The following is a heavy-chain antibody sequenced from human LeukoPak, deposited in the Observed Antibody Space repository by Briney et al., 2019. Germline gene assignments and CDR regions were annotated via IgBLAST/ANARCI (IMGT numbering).Heavy chain of an antibody. V-gene: IGHV3-30-3*01. CDR1: GFTFSSYA. J-gene: IGHJ3*02. CDR3: AKDHRYYYDSSGPIDSAFDI. D-gene: IGHD3-22*01. Sequence: GGSLRLSCAASGFTFSSYAMHWVRQAPGKGLEWVAVISYDGSNKYYADSVKGRFTISRDNSKNTLYLQMNSLRAEDTAVYYCAKDHRYYYDSSGPIDSAFDIWGQGTMVTVSS. CDR2: ISYDGSNK.